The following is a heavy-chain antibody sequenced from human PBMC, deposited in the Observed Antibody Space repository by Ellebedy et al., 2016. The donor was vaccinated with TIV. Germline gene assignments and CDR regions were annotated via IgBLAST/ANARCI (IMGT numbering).Heavy chain of an antibody. V-gene: IGHV3-23*01. CDR1: GFTFRSYA. J-gene: IGHJ4*02. D-gene: IGHD5-18*01. CDR2: ISGCGGST. CDR3: ARSPGDTSMVDVYHFDY. Sequence: PGGSLRLSCAASGFTFRSYAMSWIRQAPGKGLEWVSAISGCGGSTYYADSVKGRFIISRDNSKKTLYVQMNSLRAEDTAVYYCARSPGDTSMVDVYHFDYWGQGTLVTVSS.